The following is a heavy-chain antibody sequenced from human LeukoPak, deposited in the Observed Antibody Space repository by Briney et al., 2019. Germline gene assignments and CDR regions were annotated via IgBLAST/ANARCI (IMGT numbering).Heavy chain of an antibody. CDR1: GFTFSSYA. Sequence: GGSLRLSCAASGFTFSSYAMSWVRQAPGKGLEWVSAISGSGGSAYYADSVKGRFTISRDNSKNTLYLQMNSLRAEDTAVYYCAKGTGYSYGDRPFDYWGQGTLVTVSS. CDR2: ISGSGGSA. J-gene: IGHJ4*02. D-gene: IGHD5-18*01. CDR3: AKGTGYSYGDRPFDY. V-gene: IGHV3-23*01.